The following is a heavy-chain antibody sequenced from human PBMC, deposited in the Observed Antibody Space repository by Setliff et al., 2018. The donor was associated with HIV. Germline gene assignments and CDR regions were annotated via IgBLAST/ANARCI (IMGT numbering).Heavy chain of an antibody. CDR1: GYTLSELS. J-gene: IGHJ4*02. CDR3: ARGFRVTALGPGPNEY. D-gene: IGHD2-21*02. Sequence: GASVKVSCKVYGYTLSELSIHWVRQAPGKGLEWMGYFDPQDGETVYAQKFQGRVTLTEDTSTGTAYMELSGLRSEDTAVYYCARGFRVTALGPGPNEYWGQGTLVTVSS. V-gene: IGHV1-24*01. CDR2: FDPQDGET.